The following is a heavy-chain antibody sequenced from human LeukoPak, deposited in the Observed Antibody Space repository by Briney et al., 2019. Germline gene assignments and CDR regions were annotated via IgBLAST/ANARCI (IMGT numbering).Heavy chain of an antibody. CDR2: ISAYNGNT. J-gene: IGHJ4*02. Sequence: TVKVSCKAYGYTFTSYVISWGRQAPGKGLEWMGWISAYNGNTKHAQKLQGRVTMTTDTSTSTAYMELRSLRSDDTAVYYCARDTRLDYGDLSDYWGQGTLVTVSS. V-gene: IGHV1-18*01. D-gene: IGHD4-17*01. CDR3: ARDTRLDYGDLSDY. CDR1: GYTFTSYV.